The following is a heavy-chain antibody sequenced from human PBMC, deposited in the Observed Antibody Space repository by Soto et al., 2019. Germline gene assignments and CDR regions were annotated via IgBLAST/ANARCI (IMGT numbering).Heavy chain of an antibody. V-gene: IGHV3-20*04. CDR2: INWNGGST. CDR1: GFTFDDYG. Sequence: PGGSLRLSCAASGFTFDDYGMSWVRQAPGKGLEWVSGINWNGGSTGYADSVKGRFTISRDNAKNSLYLQMNSLRAEDTALYYCARTAAAAGTPGSITFFDYWGQGTLVTVSS. CDR3: ARTAAAAGTPGSITFFDY. D-gene: IGHD6-13*01. J-gene: IGHJ4*02.